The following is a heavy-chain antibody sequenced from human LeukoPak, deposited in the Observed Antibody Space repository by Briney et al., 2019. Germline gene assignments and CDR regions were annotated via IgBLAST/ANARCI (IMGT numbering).Heavy chain of an antibody. CDR1: GFTFSSYS. CDR2: ISSSSSYI. D-gene: IGHD2-2*01. Sequence: GGSLRLSCAASGFTFSSYSMNWVRQAPGKGLEWVSSISSSSSYIYYADSVKGRFTISRDNAKNSLYLQMNSLRAEDTAVYYCAKWYQLLTSFDYWGQGTLVTVSS. CDR3: AKWYQLLTSFDY. J-gene: IGHJ4*02. V-gene: IGHV3-21*04.